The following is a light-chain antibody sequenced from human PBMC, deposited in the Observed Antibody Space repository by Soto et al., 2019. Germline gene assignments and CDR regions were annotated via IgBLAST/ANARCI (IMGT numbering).Light chain of an antibody. CDR2: DAS. V-gene: IGKV1-9*01. CDR1: EDITNY. J-gene: IGKJ5*01. Sequence: IQLTQSPSSLSASVGDRVTVTCRASEDITNYLAWYQKKVGKAPKLLIYDASTLHSGVPSRFSGSGSGTDFTLTISGLQSEDSAVYFCQQYNNWPFSFGQGTRLEI. CDR3: QQYNNWPFS.